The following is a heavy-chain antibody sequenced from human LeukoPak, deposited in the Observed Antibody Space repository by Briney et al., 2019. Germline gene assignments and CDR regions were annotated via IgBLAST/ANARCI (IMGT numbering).Heavy chain of an antibody. V-gene: IGHV3-33*01. J-gene: IGHJ4*02. CDR3: AREFSLQLFDY. CDR1: GFTFSSYG. CDR2: IWSDGSYK. D-gene: IGHD5-24*01. Sequence: PGGSLRLSCAASGFTFSSYGFHWVRQAPGKGLEWVAVIWSDGSYKYYADSVKGRFTISRDDSKNTLYLQMNSLRAEDTAVYYCAREFSLQLFDYWGQRTLVTVFS.